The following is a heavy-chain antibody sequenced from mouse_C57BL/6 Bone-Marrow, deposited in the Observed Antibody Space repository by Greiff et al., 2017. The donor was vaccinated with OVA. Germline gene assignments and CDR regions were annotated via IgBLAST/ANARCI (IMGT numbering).Heavy chain of an antibody. CDR1: GYTFTDYY. CDR2: IYPGSGNT. J-gene: IGHJ2*01. CDR3: EFTTVVAGDCDY. D-gene: IGHD1-1*01. Sequence: QVQLQQSGAELVRPGASVKLSCKASGYTFTDYYINWVKQRPGQGLEWIARIYPGSGNTYYNEKFKGKATLTAEKSSSTAYMQLSSLTSEDSAVYFCEFTTVVAGDCDYWGQGTTLTVSS. V-gene: IGHV1-76*01.